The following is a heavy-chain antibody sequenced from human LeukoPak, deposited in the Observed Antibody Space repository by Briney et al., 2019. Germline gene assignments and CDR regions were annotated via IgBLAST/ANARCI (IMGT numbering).Heavy chain of an antibody. CDR3: ARDLGQYYDTSDNWFDP. Sequence: GGSLRLSCAVSGFTFSSYSMNWVRQAPGKGLEWVSYISSSSSTIYYADSVKGRFTTSRDNAKNSLYLQMNSLRAEDTAVYYCARDLGQYYDTSDNWFDPWGQGTLVTVSS. D-gene: IGHD3-22*01. J-gene: IGHJ5*02. CDR1: GFTFSSYS. V-gene: IGHV3-48*04. CDR2: ISSSSSTI.